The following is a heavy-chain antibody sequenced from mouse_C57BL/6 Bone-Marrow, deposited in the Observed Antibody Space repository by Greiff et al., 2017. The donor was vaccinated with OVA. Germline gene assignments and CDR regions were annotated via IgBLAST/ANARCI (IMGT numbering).Heavy chain of an antibody. Sequence: QVQLQQPGAELVKPGASVKLSCKASGYTFTSYWMHWVKQRPGQGLEWIGMIHPTSGSTNYNEKFKSKATLTVDKSSSTAYMQLSSLTSEDSAVYYCARNLYDYFFAYWGQGTLVTVSA. CDR1: GYTFTSYW. V-gene: IGHV1-64*01. J-gene: IGHJ3*01. CDR3: ARNLYDYFFAY. CDR2: IHPTSGST. D-gene: IGHD2-4*01.